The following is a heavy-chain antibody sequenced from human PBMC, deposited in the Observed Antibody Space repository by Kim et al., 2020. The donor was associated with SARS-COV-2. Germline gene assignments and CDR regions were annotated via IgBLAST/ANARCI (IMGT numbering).Heavy chain of an antibody. J-gene: IGHJ4*02. CDR3: ARRGIYSNYDY. CDR1: GFTFSSYA. V-gene: IGHV3-30-3*01. Sequence: GGSLRLSCAASGFTFSSYAMHWVRQAPGKGLEWVAVISYDGSNKYYADSVKGRFTISRDNSKNTLYLQMNSLRAEDTAVYYCARRGIYSNYDYWGQGTLVTVSS. D-gene: IGHD4-4*01. CDR2: ISYDGSNK.